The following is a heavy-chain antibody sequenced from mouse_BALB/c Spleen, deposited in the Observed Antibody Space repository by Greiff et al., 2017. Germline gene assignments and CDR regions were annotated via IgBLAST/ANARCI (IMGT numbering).Heavy chain of an antibody. Sequence: EVQLQQSGAELVRSGASVKLSCTASGFNIKDYYMHWVKQRPEQGLEWIGWIDPENGDTEYAPKFQGKATMTADTSSNTAYLQLSSLTSEDTAVYYCNAKLQGAMDYWGQGTSVTVSS. CDR3: NAKLQGAMDY. CDR1: GFNIKDYY. V-gene: IGHV14-4*02. CDR2: IDPENGDT. D-gene: IGHD2-1*01. J-gene: IGHJ4*01.